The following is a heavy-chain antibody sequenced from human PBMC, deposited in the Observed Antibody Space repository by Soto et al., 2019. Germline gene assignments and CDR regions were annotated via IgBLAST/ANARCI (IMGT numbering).Heavy chain of an antibody. D-gene: IGHD3-3*01. CDR1: GGSFSGYY. Sequence: SETLSLTCAVYGGSFSGYYWSWIRQPPGKGLEWIGEINHSGSTNYNPSLKSRVTISVDTSKNQFSLKLSSVTAADTAVYYCGRISITIFGVVISAPYYYGMDVWGQGTTVTVSS. V-gene: IGHV4-34*01. CDR2: INHSGST. CDR3: GRISITIFGVVISAPYYYGMDV. J-gene: IGHJ6*02.